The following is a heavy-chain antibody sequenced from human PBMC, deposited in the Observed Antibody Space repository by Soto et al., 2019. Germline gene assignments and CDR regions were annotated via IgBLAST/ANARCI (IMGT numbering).Heavy chain of an antibody. Sequence: EVQLLESGGGLVQPGGSLRLSCAASGFTFSSYAMSWVRQAPGKGLEWVSAISGSGGSTYYADSVKGRFTISRDNSKNTLYLQMNSLRAEDTAVYYCAKNGYVTANFGYYGMDVWGQGTTVTVSS. J-gene: IGHJ6*02. CDR2: ISGSGGST. D-gene: IGHD2-21*02. V-gene: IGHV3-23*01. CDR1: GFTFSSYA. CDR3: AKNGYVTANFGYYGMDV.